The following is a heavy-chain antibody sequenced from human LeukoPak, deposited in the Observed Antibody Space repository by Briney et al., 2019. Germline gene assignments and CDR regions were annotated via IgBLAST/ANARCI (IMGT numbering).Heavy chain of an antibody. Sequence: GGSLRLTCAASGFTFSSYAMHWVRQAPGKGLEYVSAISSNGGSTYYANSVKGRFTISRDNSKNTLYLQMGSLRAEDMAVYYCAREEGITIFGVVPNPGYWGQGTLVTVSS. CDR3: AREEGITIFGVVPNPGY. CDR2: ISSNGGST. V-gene: IGHV3-64*01. D-gene: IGHD3-3*01. J-gene: IGHJ4*02. CDR1: GFTFSSYA.